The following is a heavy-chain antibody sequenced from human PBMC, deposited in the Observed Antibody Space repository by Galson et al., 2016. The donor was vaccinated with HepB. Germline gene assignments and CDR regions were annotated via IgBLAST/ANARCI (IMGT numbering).Heavy chain of an antibody. J-gene: IGHJ6*02. CDR3: ARRFRYTYGPPYGMDV. Sequence: LSLTCTVSGGSISSSSYYWGWIRQPPGKGLEWIGSIYYSGSTYYNPSLQSPVTISVDTSKNQFSLKMSSVTAADTAVYYCARRFRYTYGPPYGMDVWGQGTTVTVSS. CDR2: IYYSGST. CDR1: GGSISSSSYY. V-gene: IGHV4-39*01. D-gene: IGHD5-18*01.